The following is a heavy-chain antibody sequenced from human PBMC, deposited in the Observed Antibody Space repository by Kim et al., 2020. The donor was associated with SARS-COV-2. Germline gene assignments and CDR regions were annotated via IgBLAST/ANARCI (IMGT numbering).Heavy chain of an antibody. CDR2: ISSSSSYI. CDR3: ARDLGDSSGYYYV. V-gene: IGHV3-21*01. J-gene: IGHJ4*02. Sequence: GGSLRLSCAASGFTFSSYSMNWVRQAPGKGLGWVSSISSSSSYIYYADSVMGRFTISRDNAKNSLYLQMNSLRAEDTAVYYCARDLGDSSGYYYVWGQGTLVTVSS. CDR1: GFTFSSYS. D-gene: IGHD3-22*01.